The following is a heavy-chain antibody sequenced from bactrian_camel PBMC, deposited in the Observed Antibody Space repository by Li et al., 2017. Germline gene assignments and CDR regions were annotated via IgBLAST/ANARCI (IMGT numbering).Heavy chain of an antibody. D-gene: IGHD3*01. V-gene: IGHV3S40*01. Sequence: DVQLVESGGGLVQPGGSLRLSCAASGFTFSSYDMSWVRQAPGKGLEWVSAINSGGGSTYYADSVKGRFTISRDNAKNTLYLQMNSLKTEDTAVCYCAHGRIPNDAWVMMDHLYAYWGPGTQVTVS. CDR3: AHGRIPNDAWVMMDHLYAY. J-gene: IGHJ4*01. CDR2: INSGGGST. CDR1: GFTFSSYD.